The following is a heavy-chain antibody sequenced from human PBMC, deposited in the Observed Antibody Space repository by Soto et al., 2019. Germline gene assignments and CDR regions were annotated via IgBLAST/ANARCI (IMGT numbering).Heavy chain of an antibody. Sequence: EVQLSESGGDLRQPGGSREFPWPALGLPFTNFAWQWVRKSPGKGRGWVSGISASGGLKYYADSVQGRFTVSRDNSKNILYLQMDNLRDEDTALYYCAREVGAPSGWLDPWGQGTQVTVSS. CDR2: ISASGGLK. V-gene: IGHV3-23*01. CDR3: AREVGAPSGWLDP. J-gene: IGHJ5*02. CDR1: GLPFTNFA. D-gene: IGHD1-26*01.